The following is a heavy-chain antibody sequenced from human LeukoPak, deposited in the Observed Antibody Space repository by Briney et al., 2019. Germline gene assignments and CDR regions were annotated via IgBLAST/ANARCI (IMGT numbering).Heavy chain of an antibody. CDR2: ISFDGSNK. Sequence: PGGSLRLSCAASGFTFSNYTMHWVRQAPGKGLEWVAVISFDGSNKYYADSVKGRVTISRDNSKNTLYLQMNSLRAEDTAVYFCARDRDSSGYYSLFGYWGQGTLVTVSS. J-gene: IGHJ4*02. CDR1: GFTFSNYT. CDR3: ARDRDSSGYYSLFGY. V-gene: IGHV3-30*04. D-gene: IGHD3-22*01.